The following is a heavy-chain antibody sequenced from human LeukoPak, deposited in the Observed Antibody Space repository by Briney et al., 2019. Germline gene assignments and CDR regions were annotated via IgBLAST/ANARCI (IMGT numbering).Heavy chain of an antibody. Sequence: GGSLRLSCAASGFTFNTNGMCWVRQAPGKGLEWVAFMWYDGSYKHYAESVKGRCTISSDNSKNTLYLQMNSLRAEDTALYYCAKGISNWGNLDYWGQGTLVTVSS. J-gene: IGHJ4*02. V-gene: IGHV3-30*02. CDR3: AKGISNWGNLDY. CDR1: GFTFNTNG. CDR2: MWYDGSYK. D-gene: IGHD7-27*01.